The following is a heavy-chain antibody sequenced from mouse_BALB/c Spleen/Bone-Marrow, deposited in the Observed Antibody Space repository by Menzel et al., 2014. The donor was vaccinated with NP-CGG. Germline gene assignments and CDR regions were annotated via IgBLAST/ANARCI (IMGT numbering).Heavy chain of an antibody. CDR3: ASGGPTMITYYAMDY. J-gene: IGHJ4*01. V-gene: IGHV3-8*02. CDR1: GDSITSGY. Sequence: EVHLQQSGPSLVKPSQTLSLTCSVTGDSITSGYWNWIRKFPANKLEYMGYINFSGSTYYNPSLKSRISITRDTSKNQYYLQLNSVTTEDTATYYCASGGPTMITYYAMDYWGQGTSVTVSS. D-gene: IGHD2-4*01. CDR2: INFSGST.